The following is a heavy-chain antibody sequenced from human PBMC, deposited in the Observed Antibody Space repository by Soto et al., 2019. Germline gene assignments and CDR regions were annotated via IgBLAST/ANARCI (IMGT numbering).Heavy chain of an antibody. Sequence: GGSLRLSCAASGFTFSSYGMHWVRQAPGKGLEWVAVIWYDGSNKYYADSVKGRFTISRDNSKNTLYLQMNSLRAEDTAVYYCARDRVDCSGGSCYSHPIDYWGQGTLVTVSS. CDR2: IWYDGSNK. J-gene: IGHJ4*02. V-gene: IGHV3-33*01. D-gene: IGHD2-15*01. CDR3: ARDRVDCSGGSCYSHPIDY. CDR1: GFTFSSYG.